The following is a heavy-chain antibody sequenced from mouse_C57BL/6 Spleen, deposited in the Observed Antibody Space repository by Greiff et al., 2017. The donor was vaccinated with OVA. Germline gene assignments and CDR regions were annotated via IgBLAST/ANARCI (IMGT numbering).Heavy chain of an antibody. Sequence: VQLQQSGGGLVKPGGSLTLSCAASGFTFSDYGMHWVRQAPEKGLEWVAYISSGSSTIYYADTVKGRFTISRDNAKNTLFLQMTSLRSEDTAMYYCARGGYEAMDYWGQGTSVTVSS. CDR2: ISSGSSTI. D-gene: IGHD3-1*01. CDR1: GFTFSDYG. CDR3: ARGGYEAMDY. V-gene: IGHV5-17*01. J-gene: IGHJ4*01.